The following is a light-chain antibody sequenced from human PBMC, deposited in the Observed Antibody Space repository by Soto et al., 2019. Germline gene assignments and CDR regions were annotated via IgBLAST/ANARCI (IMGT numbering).Light chain of an antibody. CDR1: GLARQY. Sequence: SYELTQPPSVTVSLGQTARITCSGDGLARQYAYWYQQKPGQAPILVIYKDSERPSGIPERFSGSNSGTAVTLTIGGVQAEDDADYFCQSADSSGSYVVFGGGTKLTVL. J-gene: IGLJ2*01. V-gene: IGLV3-25*03. CDR2: KDS. CDR3: QSADSSGSYVV.